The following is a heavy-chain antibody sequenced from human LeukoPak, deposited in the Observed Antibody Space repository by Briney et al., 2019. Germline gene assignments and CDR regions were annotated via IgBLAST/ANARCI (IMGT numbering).Heavy chain of an antibody. CDR3: ARGNFWSGYWVDY. J-gene: IGHJ4*02. Sequence: ASVKVSCKASGYTFTGYYMHWVRQAPGQGLEWTGWINPNSGGTNYAQKFQGRVTMTRDTSISTAYMELSRLRSDDTAVYYCARGNFWSGYWVDYWGQGTLVTVSS. CDR1: GYTFTGYY. V-gene: IGHV1-2*02. D-gene: IGHD3-3*01. CDR2: INPNSGGT.